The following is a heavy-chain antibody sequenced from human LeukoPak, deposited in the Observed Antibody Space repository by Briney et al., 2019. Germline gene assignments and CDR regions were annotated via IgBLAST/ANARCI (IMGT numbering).Heavy chain of an antibody. D-gene: IGHD1-14*01. J-gene: IGHJ3*02. V-gene: IGHV3-23*01. Sequence: GGSLRLSCAASGFTFSSYATSWVRQAPGKGLEWVSAISGSGGSTYYADSVKGRFTISRDNSKNTLYLQMNSLRAEDTAVYYCAMTIAGTGAFDIWGQGTMVTVSS. CDR3: AMTIAGTGAFDI. CDR2: ISGSGGST. CDR1: GFTFSSYA.